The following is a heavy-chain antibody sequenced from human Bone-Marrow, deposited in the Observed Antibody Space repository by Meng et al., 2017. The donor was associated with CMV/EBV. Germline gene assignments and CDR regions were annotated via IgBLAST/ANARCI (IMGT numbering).Heavy chain of an antibody. CDR3: ARGQYCGGTNCYMPDY. V-gene: IGHV3-30-3*01. CDR1: GFTFSSYA. Sequence: GESLKISCAASGFTFSSYAMHWVRQAPGKGLEWVAVISYDGSNKYYADSVKGRFTISRDNSKNTLYLQMNSLRAEDTAVYYWARGQYCGGTNCYMPDYWGQGTLVTVSS. D-gene: IGHD2-2*02. J-gene: IGHJ4*02. CDR2: ISYDGSNK.